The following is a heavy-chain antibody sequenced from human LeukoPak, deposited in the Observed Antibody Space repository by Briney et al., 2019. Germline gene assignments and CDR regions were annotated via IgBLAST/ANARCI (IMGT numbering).Heavy chain of an antibody. D-gene: IGHD3-10*01. Sequence: GGSLRLSCAASGFTFSSYAMHWVRQAPGRGLEWVAVISYDGNNKYYADSVKGQFTISKDNSKNTLYLQMNSLRAEDTAVYYCARYTMGGQGTLVTVSS. V-gene: IGHV3-30-3*01. CDR3: ARYTM. J-gene: IGHJ4*02. CDR1: GFTFSSYA. CDR2: ISYDGNNK.